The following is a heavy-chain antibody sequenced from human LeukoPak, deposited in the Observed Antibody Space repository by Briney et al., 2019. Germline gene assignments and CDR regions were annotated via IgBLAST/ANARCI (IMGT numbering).Heavy chain of an antibody. Sequence: PSETLSLTCIVSGGSTSSYYWSWIRQPPGKGLEWIGSIYYSGSTYYKPSLKSRVTISVDTSKNQFSLKLSSVTAAVTAVYYCARPPGFSTSFWDWGQGTLVTVSS. D-gene: IGHD2-2*01. CDR1: GGSTSSYY. V-gene: IGHV4-39*01. J-gene: IGHJ4*02. CDR3: ARPPGFSTSFWD. CDR2: IYYSGST.